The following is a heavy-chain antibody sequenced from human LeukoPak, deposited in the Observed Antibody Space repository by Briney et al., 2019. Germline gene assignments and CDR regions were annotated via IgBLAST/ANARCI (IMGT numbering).Heavy chain of an antibody. V-gene: IGHV3-23*01. D-gene: IGHD2-15*01. J-gene: IGHJ4*02. CDR1: GFTFSNYA. Sequence: LPGGSLRLSCAASGFTFSNYAMNWVRQAPGKGLGWVSSITGSGGDAYYADPVKGRFTISRENSNNTLDLQMNSLRAEDTAVYYCAKGLKGCSGSSCYYFFDFWGQGALITVSS. CDR3: AKGLKGCSGSSCYYFFDF. CDR2: ITGSGGDA.